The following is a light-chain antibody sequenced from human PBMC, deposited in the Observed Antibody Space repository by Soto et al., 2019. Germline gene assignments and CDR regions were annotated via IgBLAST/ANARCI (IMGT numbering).Light chain of an antibody. J-gene: IGLJ3*02. Sequence: QSVLTQPPSVSGAPGQRVTISCTGSSSNIGAGYDVHWYQQLPGTAPKLLIYGNSNRPSGVPDRFSGSKSGTSASLAITGLQAEYEADHYCQPYDSSLRGWVFGGGTKLTVL. V-gene: IGLV1-40*01. CDR3: QPYDSSLRGWV. CDR1: SSNIGAGYD. CDR2: GNS.